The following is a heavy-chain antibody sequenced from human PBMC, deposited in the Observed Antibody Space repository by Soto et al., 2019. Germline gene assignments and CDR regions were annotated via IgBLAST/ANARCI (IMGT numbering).Heavy chain of an antibody. J-gene: IGHJ4*02. CDR2: ISGSGGST. D-gene: IGHD2-21*01. CDR1: GFTFSSYA. V-gene: IGHV3-23*01. CDR3: AKGFPRRHTRHFVY. Sequence: PGGSLRLSCAASGFTFSSYAMSWVRQAPGKGLEWVSAISGSGGSTYYADSVKGRFTISRDNSTNTLYMQLNSLSAEDTVVYYCAKGFPRRHTRHFVYWGEGTLVTVSS.